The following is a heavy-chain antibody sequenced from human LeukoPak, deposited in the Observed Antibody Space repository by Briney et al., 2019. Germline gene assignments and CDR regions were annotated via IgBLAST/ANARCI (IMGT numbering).Heavy chain of an antibody. CDR3: VPCGGDCGNVFDI. CDR1: GFTFSSYA. V-gene: IGHV3-23*01. J-gene: IGHJ3*02. Sequence: GGSLRLSCAASGFTFSSYAMSWVRQAPGKGLEWVSAISGSGGSTYYADSVKGRFTISRDNSKNTLYLQMNSLRAEDTAVYYCVPCGGDCGNVFDIGDQGKMVTVSS. D-gene: IGHD2-21*02. CDR2: ISGSGGST.